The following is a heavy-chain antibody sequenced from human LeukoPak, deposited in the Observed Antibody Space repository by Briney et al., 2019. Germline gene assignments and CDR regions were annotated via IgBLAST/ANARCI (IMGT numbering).Heavy chain of an antibody. CDR2: ISASGGTR. D-gene: IGHD4-17*01. J-gene: IGHJ4*02. V-gene: IGHV3-23*01. Sequence: GGSLTLSCAASGFTFSYYYMSWVRQAPGKGLEWVSGISASGGTRYYADSVKGRFTISRDNSKNSVYLQMNSPRVEDTAIYYCAQDRGATVTTFVNWGQGNLVTVSS. CDR3: AQDRGATVTTFVN. CDR1: GFTFSYYY.